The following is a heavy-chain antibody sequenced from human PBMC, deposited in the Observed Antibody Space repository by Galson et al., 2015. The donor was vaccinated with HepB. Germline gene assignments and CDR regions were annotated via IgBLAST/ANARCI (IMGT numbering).Heavy chain of an antibody. CDR2: INQDGSSK. J-gene: IGHJ6*02. Sequence: SLRLSCAASGFTFSSYWMNWVRQAPGKGLEWVAHINQDGSSKYYVDSVKGRFPISRDNAKDSVYLQLDSLRAEDTAVYYCAIRISLVRGIITKPDYYYGMDVWGQGTTVTVAS. CDR1: GFTFSSYW. V-gene: IGHV3-7*03. CDR3: AIRISLVRGIITKPDYYYGMDV. D-gene: IGHD3-10*01.